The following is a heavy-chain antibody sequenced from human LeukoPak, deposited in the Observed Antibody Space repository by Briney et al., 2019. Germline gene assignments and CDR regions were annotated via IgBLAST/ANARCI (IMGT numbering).Heavy chain of an antibody. J-gene: IGHJ6*03. Sequence: SETLSLTCTVSGGSISSYYWSLIRQPPGKGLEWVGYIYYSGSTNYNTALKSRVSISVDTSKNQFSLKLSSVTAADTAVYYCARDVRSRGNLGYYYYMDVWGKGTTVTVSS. CDR3: ARDVRSRGNLGYYYYMDV. D-gene: IGHD4-23*01. CDR1: GGSISSYY. CDR2: IYYSGST. V-gene: IGHV4-59*01.